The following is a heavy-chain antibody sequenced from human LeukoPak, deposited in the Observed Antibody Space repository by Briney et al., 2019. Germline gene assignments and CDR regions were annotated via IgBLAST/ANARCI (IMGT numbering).Heavy chain of an antibody. Sequence: SQTLSLTCTVSGSSISSGGYYWSWIRQHPGKGLEWIGYIYYSGSTYYNPSLKSRVTISVDTSKNQFSLKLSSVTAADTAVYYCARHGEVSDYYDSSGYYFDYWGQGTLVTVSS. CDR3: ARHGEVSDYYDSSGYYFDY. CDR1: GSSISSGGYY. D-gene: IGHD3-22*01. V-gene: IGHV4-31*03. J-gene: IGHJ4*02. CDR2: IYYSGST.